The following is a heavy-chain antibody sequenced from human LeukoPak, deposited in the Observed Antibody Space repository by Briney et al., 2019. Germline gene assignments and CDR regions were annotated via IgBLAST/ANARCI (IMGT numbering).Heavy chain of an antibody. Sequence: SETLSLTCTVSGGSISSYYWSWIRQPPGKGLEWIGYIYYSGSTNYNPSLKSRVTISVDTSKNRSSLKLSSVTAADTAVYYCARDGSSGYDLALYYWGQGTLVTVSS. CDR3: ARDGSSGYDLALYY. V-gene: IGHV4-59*01. CDR1: GGSISSYY. J-gene: IGHJ4*02. CDR2: IYYSGST. D-gene: IGHD5-12*01.